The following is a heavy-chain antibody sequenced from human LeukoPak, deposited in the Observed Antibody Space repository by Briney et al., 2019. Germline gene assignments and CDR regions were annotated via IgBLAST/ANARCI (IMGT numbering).Heavy chain of an antibody. CDR1: GDSVSSNSAA. CDR2: TYYRSKWYN. V-gene: IGHV6-1*01. D-gene: IGHD6-19*01. J-gene: IGHJ4*02. CDR3: VGGPDSSGWYGLFDY. Sequence: SQTLSLTCAISGDSVSSNSAAWNWIRQSPSRGLEWLGRTYYRSKWYNDYAVSVKSRITINPDTSKNQFSLQLNSVTPEDTAVYYCVGGPDSSGWYGLFDYWGQGTLVTVSS.